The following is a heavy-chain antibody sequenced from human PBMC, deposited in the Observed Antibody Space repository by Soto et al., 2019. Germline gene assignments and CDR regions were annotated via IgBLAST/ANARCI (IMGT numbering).Heavy chain of an antibody. J-gene: IGHJ4*02. V-gene: IGHV3-23*01. CDR1: GFTFSSYA. CDR2: TSISGDRT. CDR3: AIDGVSITRTKPLDY. Sequence: GGSLRLSCAASGFTFSSYAMCWDRQAPGKGLEWVSSTSISGDRTFYADSVKGRFTISRDNFRDTLHLQMNSLRAEDTAVYYCAIDGVSITRTKPLDYWGQGTLVTVSS. D-gene: IGHD2-2*01.